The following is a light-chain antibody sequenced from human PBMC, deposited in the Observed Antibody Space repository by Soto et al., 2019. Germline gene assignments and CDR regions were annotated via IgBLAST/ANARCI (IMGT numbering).Light chain of an antibody. J-gene: IGKJ4*01. V-gene: IGKV1-5*01. Sequence: MTQSPSTLSLSVGERATISCRASQSIRSWLAWYQQKPGKPPKLLIYEASSMATGVPSRFSGSGSGTDFTLTISSLQPDDFAFYYWQHCNSSPLTFGQGTKVEIK. CDR2: EAS. CDR1: QSIRSW. CDR3: QHCNSSPLT.